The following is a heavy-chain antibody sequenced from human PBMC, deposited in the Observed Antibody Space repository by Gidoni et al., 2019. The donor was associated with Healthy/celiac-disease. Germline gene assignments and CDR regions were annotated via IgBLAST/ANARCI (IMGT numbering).Heavy chain of an antibody. D-gene: IGHD2-15*01. CDR1: GYTFRASY. CDR3: ARDSYCSGGSCYSPNYYYYGMDV. J-gene: IGHJ6*02. CDR2: INPNRGGT. Sequence: QVQLVQSVAGAKQPGDSVRVSCKSSGYTFRASYMPWVRQAPGQGLEWMGWINPNRGGTNYAQKFQGRVTMTRDTSISTAYMELSRLRSDDTAVYYCARDSYCSGGSCYSPNYYYYGMDVWGQGTTVTVSS. V-gene: IGHV1-2*02.